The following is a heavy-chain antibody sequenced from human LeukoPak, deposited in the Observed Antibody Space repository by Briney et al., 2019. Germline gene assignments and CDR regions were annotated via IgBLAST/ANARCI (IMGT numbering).Heavy chain of an antibody. D-gene: IGHD6-13*01. CDR2: ISSSSSYT. CDR1: GFTFSDYY. Sequence: PGGSLRLSCAASGFTFSDYYMSWIRQAPGKGLEWVSYISSSSSYTNYADSVKGRFTISRDNAKNSLYLQMNSLRAEDTAVYYCARDRGLIAAAGDFDYWGQGTLVTVSS. V-gene: IGHV3-11*05. CDR3: ARDRGLIAAAGDFDY. J-gene: IGHJ4*02.